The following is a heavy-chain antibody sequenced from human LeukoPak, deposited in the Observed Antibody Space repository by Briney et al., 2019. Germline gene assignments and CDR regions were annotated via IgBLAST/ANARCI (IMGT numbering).Heavy chain of an antibody. CDR3: ARDSGSGYDLSYYYYYMDV. CDR1: GYTFTSYY. D-gene: IGHD5-12*01. V-gene: IGHV1-46*01. J-gene: IGHJ6*03. Sequence: ASVKVSCKASGYTFTSYYMHWVRQAPGQGLEWMGIINPSGGSTSYAQKFQGRVTMTRDMSTSTVYMELSSLRSEDTAVYYCARDSGSGYDLSYYYYYMDVWGKGTTVTISS. CDR2: INPSGGST.